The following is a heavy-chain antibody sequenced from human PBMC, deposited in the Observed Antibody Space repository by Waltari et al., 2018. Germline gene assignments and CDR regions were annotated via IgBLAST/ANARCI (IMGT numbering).Heavy chain of an antibody. CDR1: GFTFSSYD. CDR3: ARGEGSALLDY. D-gene: IGHD3-10*01. J-gene: IGHJ4*02. V-gene: IGHV3-64*07. CDR2: SSRDGGSA. Sequence: EVQLVESGGGLVQPGGSLRLSCAASGFTFSSYDMHWVRQAPGKGLEYVAASSRDGGSAYYGDSVKGRFSISRDNSRDTLYLQMGSLTAEDTAVYYCARGEGSALLDYWGQGTLVTVSS.